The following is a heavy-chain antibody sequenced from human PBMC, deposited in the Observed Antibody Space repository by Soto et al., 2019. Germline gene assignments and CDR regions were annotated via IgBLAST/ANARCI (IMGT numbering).Heavy chain of an antibody. J-gene: IGHJ4*02. CDR2: IIPMLGIE. V-gene: IGHV1-69*02. D-gene: IGHD3-16*01. CDR3: ARGTKYVLFDF. CDR1: GGTFSSFT. Sequence: QVQLVQSGAEVKKPASSVKVSCNASGGTFSSFTINWERQAPGQRFEWMGRIIPMLGIEEYAQRFQGRVTITADKSTSTAYMELSSLTSEDTAVYYCARGTKYVLFDFWGQGTLVTVSS.